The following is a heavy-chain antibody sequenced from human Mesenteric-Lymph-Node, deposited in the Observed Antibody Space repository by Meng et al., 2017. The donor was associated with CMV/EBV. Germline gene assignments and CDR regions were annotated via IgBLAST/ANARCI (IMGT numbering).Heavy chain of an antibody. V-gene: IGHV3-30*04. J-gene: IGHJ6*02. CDR3: ARVPWAAYYYYGMDV. D-gene: IGHD3-10*01. CDR2: LSYDGSNQ. Sequence: GGSLRLSCAASGFTFINYAMHWVRQAPGKGLEWVAVLSYDGSNQYYADSVKGRFTISRDNSRDTLYLQMNSLRPEDTAVYYCARVPWAAYYYYGMDVWGQGTTVTVSS. CDR1: GFTFINYA.